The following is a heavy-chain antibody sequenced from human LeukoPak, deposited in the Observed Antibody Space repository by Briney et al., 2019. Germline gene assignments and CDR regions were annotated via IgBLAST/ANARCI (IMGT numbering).Heavy chain of an antibody. CDR2: IYYSGST. Sequence: SETLSLTCTVSGGSISSYYWSWIRRPPGKGLEWIGYIYYSGSTNYNPSLKSRVTISVDTSKNQFPLKLSSVTAADTAVYYCARTYYGSGSYFDYWGQGTLVTVSS. CDR1: GGSISSYY. CDR3: ARTYYGSGSYFDY. J-gene: IGHJ4*02. V-gene: IGHV4-59*01. D-gene: IGHD3-10*01.